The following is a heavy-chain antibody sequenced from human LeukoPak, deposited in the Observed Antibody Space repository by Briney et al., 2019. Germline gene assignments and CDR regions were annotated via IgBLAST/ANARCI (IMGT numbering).Heavy chain of an antibody. J-gene: IGHJ4*02. Sequence: GGSLRLSCAASGFTFSNAWMSWVRQAPGKGLEWVGRIKSKTDGGTTDYAAPVKGRFTISRDDSKNTLYLQMNSLKTEDTAVYYCTTDLSLWFGASPPPVDIWGQGTLVTVSS. CDR3: TTDLSLWFGASPPPVDI. CDR1: GFTFSNAW. D-gene: IGHD3-10*01. CDR2: IKSKTDGGTT. V-gene: IGHV3-15*01.